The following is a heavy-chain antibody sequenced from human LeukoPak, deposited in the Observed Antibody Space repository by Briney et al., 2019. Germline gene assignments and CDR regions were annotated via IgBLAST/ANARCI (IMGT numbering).Heavy chain of an antibody. CDR1: GGSISSYY. V-gene: IGHV4-59*12. CDR3: ARNYYDSSGYYFGTDYYYYMDV. CDR2: IYYSGST. Sequence: PSETLSLTCTVSGGSISSYYWSWIRQPPGKGLEWIGYIYYSGSTNYNPSLKSRVTISVDTSKNQFSLKLSSVTAADTAVYYCARNYYDSSGYYFGTDYYYYMDVWGKGTTVTVSS. D-gene: IGHD3-22*01. J-gene: IGHJ6*03.